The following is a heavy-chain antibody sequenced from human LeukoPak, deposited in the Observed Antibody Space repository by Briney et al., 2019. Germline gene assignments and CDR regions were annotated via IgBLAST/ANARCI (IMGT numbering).Heavy chain of an antibody. CDR2: IYYSGST. CDR3: AREGSGWLALDY. Sequence: PSETLSLTCTVSGGSISSSSYYWGWIRQPPGKGLEWIGSIYYSGSTYYNPSLKSRVTISVDTSKNQFSLKLSSVTAADTAVYYCAREGSGWLALDYWGQGTLVTVSS. J-gene: IGHJ4*02. D-gene: IGHD6-19*01. CDR1: GGSISSSSYY. V-gene: IGHV4-39*07.